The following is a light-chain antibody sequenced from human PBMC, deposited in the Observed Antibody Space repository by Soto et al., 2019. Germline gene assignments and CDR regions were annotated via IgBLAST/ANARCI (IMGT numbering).Light chain of an antibody. Sequence: NFMLTQPHSVSESPGKTVTISCTRSSGSIGSNYVQWYQQRPGSAPTTVIYEDKQRPSGVPDRFSGSKSGNTASLTVSGLQAEDEGDYYCCSYGGGNNFYVFGTGTKVTVL. CDR3: CSYGGGNNFYV. J-gene: IGLJ1*01. V-gene: IGLV6-57*04. CDR2: EDK. CDR1: SGSIGSNY.